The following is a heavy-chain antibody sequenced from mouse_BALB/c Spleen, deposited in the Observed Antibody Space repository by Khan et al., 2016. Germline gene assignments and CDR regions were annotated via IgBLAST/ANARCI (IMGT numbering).Heavy chain of an antibody. J-gene: IGHJ3*01. CDR3: ARRSRNGYDGWFAY. CDR2: ILPGSGST. CDR1: GYTFSSYW. V-gene: IGHV1-9*01. D-gene: IGHD2-2*01. Sequence: QVQLQQSGAELMKPGASVKISCKATGYTFSSYWIEWVKQRPGHGLEWIGEILPGSGSTNYNEKFKGKATFTAATSSNTDYMQLSSLTSEDSAVYYCARRSRNGYDGWFAYWGQGTLVTVSA.